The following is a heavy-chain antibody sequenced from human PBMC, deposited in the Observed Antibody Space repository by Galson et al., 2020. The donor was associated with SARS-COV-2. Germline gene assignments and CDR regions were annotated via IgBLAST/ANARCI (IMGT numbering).Heavy chain of an antibody. CDR3: ARTTRLCAGSVCPSLFNF. CDR2: IANIYDFVNT. V-gene: IGHV4-39*01. J-gene: IGHJ4*02. D-gene: IGHD2-21*01. Sequence: SETLSLTCTVSGASIDTGDVFWGWVRQPPGKGLEWIASIANIYDFVNTYYNPSLKSRVSMSMATSKTQFSLTLASATAADTAVYYCARTTRLCAGSVCPSLFNFWGEGTLVTVSS. CDR1: GASIDTGDVF.